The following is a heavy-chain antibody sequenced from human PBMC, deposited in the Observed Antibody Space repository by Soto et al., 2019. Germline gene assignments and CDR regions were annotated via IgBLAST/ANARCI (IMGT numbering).Heavy chain of an antibody. CDR3: AGTTSHQWYYMDG. D-gene: IGHD1-7*01. CDR1: GDSVSSNSAA. V-gene: IGHV6-1*01. CDR2: TYYRSRWYN. Sequence: SQTLSLTCAISGDSVSSNSAAWNWIRLSPSRGLEWLARTYYRSRWYNDYAVSVRSRITVNPDTSKNQFSLQLTSVTPEDTAVYYWAGTTSHQWYYMDGWGKGTTV. J-gene: IGHJ6*03.